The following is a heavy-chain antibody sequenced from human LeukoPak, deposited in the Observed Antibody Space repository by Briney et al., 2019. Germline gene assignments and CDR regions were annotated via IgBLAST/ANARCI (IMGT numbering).Heavy chain of an antibody. V-gene: IGHV3-74*01. CDR3: ARASYWSRIDY. Sequence: GGSLRLSCAASGFTFNKFAMSWVRQAPGKGLVWVSRINSDGSSTSYADSVKGRFTISRDNAKNTLYLQMNSLRAEDTAVYYCARASYWSRIDYWGQGTLVTVSS. CDR2: INSDGSST. CDR1: GFTFNKFA. D-gene: IGHD1-26*01. J-gene: IGHJ4*02.